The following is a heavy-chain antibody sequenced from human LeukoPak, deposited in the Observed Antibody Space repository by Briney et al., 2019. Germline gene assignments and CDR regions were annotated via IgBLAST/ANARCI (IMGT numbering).Heavy chain of an antibody. CDR2: ISWNSGSI. J-gene: IGHJ4*02. CDR3: VRGYSYGYRFDY. D-gene: IGHD5-18*01. CDR1: GFTFDDYA. Sequence: PGRSLRLSCAASGFTFDDYAMHWVRQAPGKGLEWVSGISWNSGSIGYADSVKGQFTISRDNAKNSLYLQMNSLRAEDTALYYCVRGYSYGYRFDYWGQGTLVTVSS. V-gene: IGHV3-9*01.